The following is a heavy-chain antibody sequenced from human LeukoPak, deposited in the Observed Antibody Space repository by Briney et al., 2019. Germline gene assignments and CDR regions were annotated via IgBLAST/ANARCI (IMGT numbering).Heavy chain of an antibody. V-gene: IGHV4-39*01. CDR1: GGSISSSSYY. Sequence: SETLSLTCTVSGGSISSSSYYWGWIRQPPGKGLEWIGSIYYSGSTYYNPSLKSRVTISVDTSKNQFSLKLSSVTAADTAVYYCASWGGSYMGAFDIWGQGTMVTVSS. CDR2: IYYSGST. D-gene: IGHD1-26*01. CDR3: ASWGGSYMGAFDI. J-gene: IGHJ3*02.